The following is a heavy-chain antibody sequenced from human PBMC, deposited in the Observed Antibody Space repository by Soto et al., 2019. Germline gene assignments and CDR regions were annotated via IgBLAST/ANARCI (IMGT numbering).Heavy chain of an antibody. V-gene: IGHV1-69*13. CDR3: ATTYYYDSSGYYYPTY. D-gene: IGHD3-22*01. J-gene: IGHJ4*02. CDR2: IIPIFGTA. Sequence: VASVKVSCKASGGTFSSYAISWVRQAHGQGLEWMGGIIPIFGTANYAQKFQGRVTITADESTSTAYMELSSLRSEDTAVYYCATTYYYDSSGYYYPTYWGQGTLVTVSS. CDR1: GGTFSSYA.